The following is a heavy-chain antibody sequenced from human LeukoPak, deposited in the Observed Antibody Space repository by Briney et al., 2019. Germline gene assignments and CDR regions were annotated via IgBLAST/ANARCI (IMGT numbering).Heavy chain of an antibody. CDR2: ISSSSSYI. D-gene: IGHD5-24*01. CDR1: GFTFSSYS. CDR3: ARDRRDGYNGDAFDI. J-gene: IGHJ3*02. Sequence: TGGSLRLSCAASGFTFSSYSMNWVRQAPGKGLEWVSSISSSSSYIYYADSVKGRFTISRDNAKNSLYLQMNSLRAEDTAVYYCARDRRDGYNGDAFDIWGQGTMVTVSS. V-gene: IGHV3-21*01.